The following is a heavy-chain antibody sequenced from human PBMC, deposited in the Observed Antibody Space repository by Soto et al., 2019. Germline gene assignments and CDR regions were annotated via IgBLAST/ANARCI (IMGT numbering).Heavy chain of an antibody. V-gene: IGHV1-69*06. D-gene: IGHD2-21*02. CDR3: ASKAACGGDCYAFDS. J-gene: IGHJ4*02. CDR2: IIPLFGTA. Sequence: QVYLVQSGAEVKKPGSSVKISCKASGGIFSSNTINWVRQAAGQGLEWMGGIIPLFGTANYAEKFQGIVTITADKSTKPEYMELTSLRSEDTAVYYCASKAACGGDCYAFDSWGQGTLVTVSS. CDR1: GGIFSSNT.